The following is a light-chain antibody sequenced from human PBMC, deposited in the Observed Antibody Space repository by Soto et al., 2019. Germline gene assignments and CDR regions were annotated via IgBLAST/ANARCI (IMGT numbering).Light chain of an antibody. V-gene: IGLV1-44*01. CDR2: RNN. CDR3: AAWDDSLTDYV. Sequence: QSVLTQAPSASETPGQRVTISCSGGSSNIGRNTVNWYQQLPGTAPKLLIYRNNRRPSWVPDRFSGSKSGTSASLAISGLQSEDEADYYCAAWDDSLTDYVFGTGTKVTVL. J-gene: IGLJ1*01. CDR1: SSNIGRNT.